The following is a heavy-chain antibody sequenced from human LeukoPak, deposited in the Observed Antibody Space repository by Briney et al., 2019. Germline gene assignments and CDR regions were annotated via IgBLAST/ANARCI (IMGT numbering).Heavy chain of an antibody. D-gene: IGHD3-9*01. V-gene: IGHV3-30*02. CDR1: GFTFGDYA. Sequence: PGGSLRLSCTASGFTFGDYAMSWFRQAPGKGLEWVAFIRYDGSNKYYADSVKGRFTISRDNSKNTLYLQMNSLRAEDTAVYYCAKAHYDILTGYTSAFDYWGQGTLVTVSS. CDR2: IRYDGSNK. CDR3: AKAHYDILTGYTSAFDY. J-gene: IGHJ4*02.